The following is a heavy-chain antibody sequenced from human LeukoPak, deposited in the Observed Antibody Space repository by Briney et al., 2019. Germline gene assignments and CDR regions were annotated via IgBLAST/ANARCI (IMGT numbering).Heavy chain of an antibody. D-gene: IGHD4-23*01. CDR2: IIPIFGTA. CDR1: GGTFSSYA. Sequence: ASVKVSCKASGGTFSSYAISLVRQAPGQGLEWMGGIIPIFGTANYAQKFQGRVTITADESTSTAYMELSSLRSEDTVVYYCARDPIYGGNPGDDYWGQGTLVTVSS. V-gene: IGHV1-69*13. CDR3: ARDPIYGGNPGDDY. J-gene: IGHJ4*02.